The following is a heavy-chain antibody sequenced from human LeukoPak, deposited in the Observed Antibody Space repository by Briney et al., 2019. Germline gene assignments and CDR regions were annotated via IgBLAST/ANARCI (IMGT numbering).Heavy chain of an antibody. Sequence: GSLRLSCAASGFTFSSYSMNWVRQAPGKGLEWVSYIGSSSSTIYYADSVKGRFTISRDNAKNSLYLQMNSLRAEDTAVYYCARSVTIFGAEIDYWGQGTLVTVSS. CDR1: GFTFSSYS. D-gene: IGHD3-3*01. J-gene: IGHJ4*02. CDR2: IGSSSSTI. CDR3: ARSVTIFGAEIDY. V-gene: IGHV3-48*04.